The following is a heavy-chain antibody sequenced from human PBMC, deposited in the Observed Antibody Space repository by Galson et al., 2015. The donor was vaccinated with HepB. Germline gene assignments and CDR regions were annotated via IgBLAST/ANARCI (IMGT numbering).Heavy chain of an antibody. CDR1: GFTVSSNY. D-gene: IGHD3-22*01. J-gene: IGHJ3*02. Sequence: SLRLSCAASGFTVSSNYMSWVRQAPGKGLEWVSVIYSGGSTYYADSVKGRFTISRDNSKNTLYLQMNSLRAEDTAVYYCARGLTYYYDSSGYYRGLAFDIWGQGTMVTVSS. CDR2: IYSGGST. V-gene: IGHV3-53*01. CDR3: ARGLTYYYDSSGYYRGLAFDI.